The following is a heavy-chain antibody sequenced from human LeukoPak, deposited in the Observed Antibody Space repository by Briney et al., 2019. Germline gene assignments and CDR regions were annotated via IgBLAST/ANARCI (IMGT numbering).Heavy chain of an antibody. CDR1: GFAFNSYG. J-gene: IGHJ4*02. V-gene: IGHV3-30*03. D-gene: IGHD3-10*01. CDR3: ARAYGSGSYVDY. Sequence: GGSLRLSCAASGFAFNSYGMHWVRQAPGKGLEWVAVISYDGSNKYYADSVKGRFTISRDNSKNTLYLQMNSLRAEDTAMYYCARAYGSGSYVDYWGQGTLVTVSS. CDR2: ISYDGSNK.